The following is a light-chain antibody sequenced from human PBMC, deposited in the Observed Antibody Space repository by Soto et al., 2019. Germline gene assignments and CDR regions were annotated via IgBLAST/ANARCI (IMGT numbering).Light chain of an antibody. CDR1: QSVSSSY. V-gene: IGKV3-20*01. J-gene: IGKJ2*01. Sequence: EIVLTQSPATLSLSPGERATLSCRASQSVSSSYLAWYQQKPGQAPRLLIFGVFNRATGIADRFSGSGSGTDFTLTISRLEPEDFAVYYCQQYGTSPRTFGQGTKLEIK. CDR2: GVF. CDR3: QQYGTSPRT.